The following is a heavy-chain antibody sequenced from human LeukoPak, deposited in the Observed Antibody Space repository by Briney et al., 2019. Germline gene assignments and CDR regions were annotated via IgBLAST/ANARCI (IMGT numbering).Heavy chain of an antibody. CDR1: GGAISSYY. J-gene: IGHJ6*02. V-gene: IGHV4-4*07. Sequence: SETLSLTCSVSGGAISSYYWSWIRQPAGQGLEWIGRFYSSGSTNYNPSLKSRVSMSVDTSKNQFSLKLSSVTAADTAVYYCARDNSGYSPYYYGMDVWGQGTTVTVSS. CDR2: FYSSGST. D-gene: IGHD3-22*01. CDR3: ARDNSGYSPYYYGMDV.